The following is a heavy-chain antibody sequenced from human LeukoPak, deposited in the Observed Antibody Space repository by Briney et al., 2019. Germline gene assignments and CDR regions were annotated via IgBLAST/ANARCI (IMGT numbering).Heavy chain of an antibody. CDR2: FYRDGST. V-gene: IGHV3-53*01. J-gene: IGHJ4*01. CDR1: GFSLSSSY. D-gene: IGHD3-10*01. Sequence: GGSLRLSCAASGFSLSSSYMSWVRQAQGKGLEWVSIFYRDGSTYYADSVKGRFTISRDLSKNTVCLQMNSLRVDDTALYYCASALLYYGSGTRQFYFDSWGHGTLVTVSS. CDR3: ASALLYYGSGTRQFYFDS.